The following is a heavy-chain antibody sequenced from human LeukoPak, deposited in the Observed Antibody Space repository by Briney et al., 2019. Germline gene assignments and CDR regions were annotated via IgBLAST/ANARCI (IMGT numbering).Heavy chain of an antibody. CDR1: GYTFTSYY. Sequence: GASVEVSCTASGYTFTSYYMHWVRQAPGQGLEWMGIINPSGGSTSYAQKFQGRVTMTRDMSTSTVYMELSSLRSEDTAVYYCARGENTYYYGSGSYYNWFDPWGQGTLVTVSS. D-gene: IGHD3-10*01. CDR3: ARGENTYYYGSGSYYNWFDP. J-gene: IGHJ5*02. V-gene: IGHV1-46*01. CDR2: INPSGGST.